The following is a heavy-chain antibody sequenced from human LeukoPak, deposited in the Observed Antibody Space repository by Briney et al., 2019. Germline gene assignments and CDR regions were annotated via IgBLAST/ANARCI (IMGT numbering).Heavy chain of an antibody. V-gene: IGHV3-30*04. J-gene: IGHJ4*02. CDR2: ISYDGSNE. CDR1: GFTFSSYV. Sequence: GGSLRLSCAASGFTFSSYVMHWVRQAPGKGLEWVAIISYDGSNEYYADSVKGRFTISRDNSKNTLYLQMNSLRAADTAVYYCAREGYWGQGTLVTVSS. CDR3: AREGY.